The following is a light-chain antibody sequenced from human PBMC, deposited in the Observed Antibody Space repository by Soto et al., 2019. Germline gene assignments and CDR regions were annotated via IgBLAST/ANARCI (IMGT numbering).Light chain of an antibody. CDR2: EVF. V-gene: IGLV2-14*03. Sequence: QSALTQPASVSGSPGQSITISCTGTSSDVGGYNHVSWYQQHQGKVPKLMIYEVFRRPPGISDRFSGSKSGNTASLTISGLQAEDEADYYCCSYTPTSTFVFGGGTKVTVL. CDR3: CSYTPTSTFV. CDR1: SSDVGGYNH. J-gene: IGLJ2*01.